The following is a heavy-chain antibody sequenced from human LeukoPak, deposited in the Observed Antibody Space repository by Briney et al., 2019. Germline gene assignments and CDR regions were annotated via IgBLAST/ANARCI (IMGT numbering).Heavy chain of an antibody. D-gene: IGHD3-22*01. Sequence: SVKVSCKASGGTFNSYAISWVRQAPGQGPEWMGGIIPIFGTANYAQKFQGRVTITTDESTSTAYMELSSLRSEGTAVYYCARRGYYDSSGYYYWGQGTLVTVSS. V-gene: IGHV1-69*05. CDR3: ARRGYYDSSGYYY. J-gene: IGHJ4*02. CDR1: GGTFNSYA. CDR2: IIPIFGTA.